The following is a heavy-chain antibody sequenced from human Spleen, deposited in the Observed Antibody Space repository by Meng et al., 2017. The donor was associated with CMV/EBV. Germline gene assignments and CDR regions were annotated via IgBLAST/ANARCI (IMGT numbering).Heavy chain of an antibody. J-gene: IGHJ4*02. CDR2: INHSGST. CDR1: GASIRTNY. CDR3: ARVQRPYCSSTSCPKGLDY. Sequence: SETLSLTCTVSGASIRTNYWSWIRQPPGKGLEWIGEINHSGSTNYNPSLKSRVTISVDTSKNQFSLKLSSVTAADTAVYYCARVQRPYCSSTSCPKGLDYWGQGTLVTVSS. D-gene: IGHD2-2*01. V-gene: IGHV4-34*01.